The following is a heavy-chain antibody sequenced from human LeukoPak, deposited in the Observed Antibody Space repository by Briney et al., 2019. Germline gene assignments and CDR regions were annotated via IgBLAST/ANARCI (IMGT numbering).Heavy chain of an antibody. CDR2: IKSKTDGGTT. Sequence: GGSLRLSCAASGFTFSNAWMSWVRLAPGEGLEWVGRIKSKTDGGTTDYAAPVKGRFTISRDDSKNTLYLQMNSLKTEDTAMYYCTTDIPTRYCSGGSCFQTWGQGTLVTVSS. V-gene: IGHV3-15*01. D-gene: IGHD2-15*01. J-gene: IGHJ4*02. CDR3: TTDIPTRYCSGGSCFQT. CDR1: GFTFSNAW.